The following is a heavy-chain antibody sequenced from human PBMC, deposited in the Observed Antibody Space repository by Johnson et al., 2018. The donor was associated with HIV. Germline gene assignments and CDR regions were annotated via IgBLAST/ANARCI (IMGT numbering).Heavy chain of an antibody. J-gene: IGHJ3*02. CDR3: AKSGLFVLVVYAPDVLDI. V-gene: IGHV3-30*18. D-gene: IGHD2-8*02. CDR2: TSYDGSNK. CDR1: GFTFSSYA. Sequence: QEQLVESGGGLVKPGGSLRLSCAASGFTFSSYAMTWVRQAPGKGLEWVAVTSYDGSNKYYADSVKGRFTISRDNSKNTLYLQMNSPRAEDTAVYYCAKSGLFVLVVYAPDVLDIWGQGTMVTVSS.